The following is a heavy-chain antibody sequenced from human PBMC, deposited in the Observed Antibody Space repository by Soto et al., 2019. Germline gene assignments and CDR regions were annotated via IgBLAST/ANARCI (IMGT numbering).Heavy chain of an antibody. Sequence: SETLSLTCTVSGGSISSYYWSWIRQPPGKGLEWIGYIYYSGSTNYNPSLKSRVTISVDTSKNQFSLKLSSVTAADTAVYYCARGYRVVVVPAASHFDYWGQGTLVTVSS. CDR1: GGSISSYY. J-gene: IGHJ4*02. CDR2: IYYSGST. CDR3: ARGYRVVVVPAASHFDY. V-gene: IGHV4-59*12. D-gene: IGHD2-2*01.